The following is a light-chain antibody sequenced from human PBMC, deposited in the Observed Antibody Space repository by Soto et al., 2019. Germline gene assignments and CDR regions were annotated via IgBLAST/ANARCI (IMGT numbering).Light chain of an antibody. CDR2: DAS. CDR1: QDIGSA. CDR3: QQYGDRPRT. V-gene: IGKV3-15*01. J-gene: IGKJ1*01. Sequence: DILMRQSPATLSVSPGDRATLSCRASQDIGSAVAWYHQRSGQAPRLLIFDASIRVPTTPARFSGSVSGTEFTLTISSLESEDFAVYFCQQYGDRPRTFGQGTMVDIK.